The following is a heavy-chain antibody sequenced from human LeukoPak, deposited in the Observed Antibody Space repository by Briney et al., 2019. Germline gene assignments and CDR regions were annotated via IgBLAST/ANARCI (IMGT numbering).Heavy chain of an antibody. CDR1: GFTLSSYE. D-gene: IGHD2-2*02. J-gene: IGHJ4*02. CDR2: ISSSGSTI. Sequence: GGSLRLSFAASGFTLSSYEMNSGRQAPGEGLEWVSSISSSGSTIYYADSVKGRFTISRDNAKNSLYLQMNSLRAEDTAVYYCARVCSTTICHNGLGYWGQGTLVTVSS. CDR3: ARVCSTTICHNGLGY. V-gene: IGHV3-48*03.